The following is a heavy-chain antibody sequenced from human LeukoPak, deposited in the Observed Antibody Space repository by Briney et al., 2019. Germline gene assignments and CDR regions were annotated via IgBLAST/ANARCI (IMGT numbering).Heavy chain of an antibody. CDR2: IYYSGST. V-gene: IGHV4-31*03. D-gene: IGHD4-23*01. CDR1: GGSISSGGYY. Sequence: PSETLSLTCTVSGGSISSGGYYWSWIRQHPGKGLEWIGYIYYSGSTYYNPSLKSRVTISVDTSKNQFSLKLSSVTAADTAVYYCARMEITVEVSGAALGAFDIWGQGTMVTVSS. CDR3: ARMEITVEVSGAALGAFDI. J-gene: IGHJ3*02.